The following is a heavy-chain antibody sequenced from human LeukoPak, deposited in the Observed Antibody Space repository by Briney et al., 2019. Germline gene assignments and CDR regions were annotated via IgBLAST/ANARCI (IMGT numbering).Heavy chain of an antibody. J-gene: IGHJ4*02. V-gene: IGHV1-46*01. D-gene: IGHD2-15*01. CDR2: INPSGGST. CDR3: ARDSPSGLDY. Sequence: ASVKVSCKAAGYTFTSNYMHWVRQAPGQGLEWMGIINPSGGSTSYAQKFQGRVTMTRDTSTNTVYMELSSLGSEDTAVYYCARDSPSGLDYWGQGTLVTVPS. CDR1: GYTFTSNY.